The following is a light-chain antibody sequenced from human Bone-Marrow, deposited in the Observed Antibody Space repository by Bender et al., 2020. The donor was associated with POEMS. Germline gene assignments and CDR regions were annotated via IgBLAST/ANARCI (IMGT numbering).Light chain of an antibody. J-gene: IGLJ3*02. CDR1: KIGSKS. V-gene: IGLV3-21*04. CDR3: QVWDSSSNHQV. Sequence: SYALTQPPSVSVAPGKTASITCGGDKIGSKSVHWYKQEPGLAPIMVIFEDRARPSGIPDRISGSNSGNTATLTITRVEVGDEADYYCQVWDSSSNHQVFGGGTKLTVL. CDR2: EDR.